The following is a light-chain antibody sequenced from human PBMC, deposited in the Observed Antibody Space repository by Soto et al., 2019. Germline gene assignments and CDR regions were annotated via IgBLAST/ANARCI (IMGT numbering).Light chain of an antibody. Sequence: QSVLTQPPSASGSPGQSVTISCTGPTSDVGGYNYVSWYQQTPGKAPNLIIYEVTKRPSGVPDRFSGSKSGNTASLTVSGLQAEDEADYYCTSFAGINNFLVFGGGTQLTVL. CDR1: TSDVGGYNY. V-gene: IGLV2-8*01. CDR3: TSFAGINNFLV. CDR2: EVT. J-gene: IGLJ2*01.